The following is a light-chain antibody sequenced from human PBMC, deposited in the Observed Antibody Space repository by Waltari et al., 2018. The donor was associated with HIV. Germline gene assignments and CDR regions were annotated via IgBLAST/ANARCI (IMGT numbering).Light chain of an antibody. CDR3: QVWDSDLNAVV. CDR1: SSNIGYNS. Sequence: QSVLTQPPSVSAAPGQRVTVSCSGSSSNIGYNSVSWYQHLPGAAPKLLSSENDHRPSGIPDRFSASKSDTSATLGISGPQTGDEADYYCQVWDSDLNAVVFGGGTRVTVL. J-gene: IGLJ3*02. V-gene: IGLV1-51*02. CDR2: END.